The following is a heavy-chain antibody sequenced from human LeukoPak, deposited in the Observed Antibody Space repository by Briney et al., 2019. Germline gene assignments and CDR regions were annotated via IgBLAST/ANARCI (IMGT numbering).Heavy chain of an antibody. J-gene: IGHJ4*02. V-gene: IGHV3-9*03. CDR2: ISWNSGSI. Sequence: GRSLRLSCAASGFTFDDYAMHWVRRAPGKGLEWVSGISWNSGSIGYADSVKGRFTISRDNAKNSLYLQMNSLRAEDMALYYCAKARGYGSSSGIDYWGQGTLVTVSS. CDR1: GFTFDDYA. D-gene: IGHD6-6*01. CDR3: AKARGYGSSSGIDY.